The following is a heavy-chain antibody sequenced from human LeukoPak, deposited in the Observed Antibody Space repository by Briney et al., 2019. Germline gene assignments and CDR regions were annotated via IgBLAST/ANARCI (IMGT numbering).Heavy chain of an antibody. CDR1: GGSISSYY. J-gene: IGHJ4*02. V-gene: IGHV4-59*12. CDR2: IYYSGST. D-gene: IGHD6-13*01. Sequence: PSETLSLTCTVSGGSISSYYWSWIRQPPGKGLEWIGYIYYSGSTNYNPSLKSRVTISLDTSKNQFSLKLSSVTAADTAVYYCAREAPPYSSSWYTTYYFDYWGQGTLVTVSS. CDR3: AREAPPYSSSWYTTYYFDY.